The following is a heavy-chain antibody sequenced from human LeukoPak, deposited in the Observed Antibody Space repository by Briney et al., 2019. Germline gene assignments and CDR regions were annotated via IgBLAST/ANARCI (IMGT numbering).Heavy chain of an antibody. CDR1: GFIFSSYV. D-gene: IGHD4-17*01. CDR2: SSGSGGKT. J-gene: IGHJ6*02. V-gene: IGHV3-23*01. Sequence: GGSLRLSCAASGFIFSSYVVSWVRQAPGKGLEWVSGSSGSGGKTYYADSVKGRFTISRDNSKNTLYLQMNSLRAEGTAVYYCAKEATVTTQYHFYGMDLWGQGTTVTVSS. CDR3: AKEATVTTQYHFYGMDL.